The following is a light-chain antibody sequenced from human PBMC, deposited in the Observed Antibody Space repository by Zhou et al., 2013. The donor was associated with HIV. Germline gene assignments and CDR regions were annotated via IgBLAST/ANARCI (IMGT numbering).Light chain of an antibody. CDR2: TAS. CDR1: QSITTY. CDR3: QQSYSTPRT. Sequence: DIQMTQSPSSLSASVGDRVTITCRASQSITTYLNWYRQKPGKAPNLLIYTASTLQSGAPSRFSGSGSGTDFTLTITNLQPEDFATFYCQQSYSTPRTFGPGTKVDIK. V-gene: IGKV1-39*01. J-gene: IGKJ3*01.